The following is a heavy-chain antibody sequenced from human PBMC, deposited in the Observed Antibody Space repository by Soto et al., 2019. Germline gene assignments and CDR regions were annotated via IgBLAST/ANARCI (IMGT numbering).Heavy chain of an antibody. Sequence: SETLSLTCAVYGGSFSGYYWSWIRQPPGKGLDWSGEINHSGSTNYNPSLKSRVTISVDTSNNQFSLKLSSLTAAARAVYYRARGPYYYDSRRETRSAVYYSYGMDVWGQGTTVT. CDR2: INHSGST. V-gene: IGHV4-34*01. CDR1: GGSFSGYY. CDR3: ARGPYYYDSRRETRSAVYYSYGMDV. J-gene: IGHJ6*02. D-gene: IGHD3-22*01.